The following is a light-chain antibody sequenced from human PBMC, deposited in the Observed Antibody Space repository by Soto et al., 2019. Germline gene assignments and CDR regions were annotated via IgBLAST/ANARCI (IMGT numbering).Light chain of an antibody. V-gene: IGKV1-5*03. J-gene: IGKJ2*03. CDR3: QQYGGYSPYS. CDR1: QRIGSS. Sequence: DIQMTQSPSTLSASVGDRVTITCRASQRIGSSLAWYQQKPGKAPKLLIYRASTLEDGVPSRFSGSGSGAEFSLTISSLHPDDFATYYCQQYGGYSPYSFGQGTKLEI. CDR2: RAS.